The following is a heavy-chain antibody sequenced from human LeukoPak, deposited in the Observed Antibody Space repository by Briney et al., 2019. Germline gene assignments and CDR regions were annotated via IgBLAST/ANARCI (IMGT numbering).Heavy chain of an antibody. D-gene: IGHD1-26*01. Sequence: GASVKVSCKASGGTFSSYAISWVRQAPGQGLEWMGGIIPIFGTANYAQKFQGRVTITADESTSTAYMELSSLRSEDTAVYYCARDSLGATRFNFDYWGQGTLVTVSS. V-gene: IGHV1-69*13. CDR2: IIPIFGTA. CDR1: GGTFSSYA. CDR3: ARDSLGATRFNFDY. J-gene: IGHJ4*02.